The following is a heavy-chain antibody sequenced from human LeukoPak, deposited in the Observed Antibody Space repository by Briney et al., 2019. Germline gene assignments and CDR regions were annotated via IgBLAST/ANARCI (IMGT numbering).Heavy chain of an antibody. Sequence: SSVKVSCKASGGTFSSYAISWVRQAPGQGLEWMGRIIPIFGTANYAQKFQGRVTITTDESTSTAYMELSSLRAEDTAVYYCARMSGYCSRTSCYTPPFDYWGQGTLVTVSS. CDR2: IIPIFGTA. V-gene: IGHV1-69*05. CDR3: ARMSGYCSRTSCYTPPFDY. CDR1: GGTFSSYA. J-gene: IGHJ4*02. D-gene: IGHD2-2*02.